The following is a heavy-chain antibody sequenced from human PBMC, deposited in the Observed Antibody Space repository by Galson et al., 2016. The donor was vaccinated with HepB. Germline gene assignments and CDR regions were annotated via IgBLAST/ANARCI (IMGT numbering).Heavy chain of an antibody. CDR1: GFTFSSYA. J-gene: IGHJ3*01. CDR3: AKRLRSSGSGGSNDAFDV. D-gene: IGHD6-19*01. CDR2: ISGSDGST. Sequence: SLRLSCAASGFTFSSYAMSWVRQAPGKGLEWVSAISGSDGSTYYADSVKGRFTMSRDNSKNTLYLQMNSLRAEDTALYYCAKRLRSSGSGGSNDAFDVWGQGTMVTVSS. V-gene: IGHV3-23*01.